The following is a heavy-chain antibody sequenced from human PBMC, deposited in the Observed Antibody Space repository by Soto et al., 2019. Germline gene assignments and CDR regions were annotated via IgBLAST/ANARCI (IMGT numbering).Heavy chain of an antibody. CDR1: GFTFSSYA. V-gene: IGHV3-30-3*01. CDR3: ARGELAPRYFDY. D-gene: IGHD5-12*01. CDR2: ISYDGSNK. Sequence: QVQLVESGGGVVQPGRSLRLSCAASGFTFSSYAMHWVRQAPGKGLEWVAVISYDGSNKYYADSVKGRFTISRDNSKNTLYLQMNSLRAEDTAVYYCARGELAPRYFDYWGQGTLVTVSS. J-gene: IGHJ4*02.